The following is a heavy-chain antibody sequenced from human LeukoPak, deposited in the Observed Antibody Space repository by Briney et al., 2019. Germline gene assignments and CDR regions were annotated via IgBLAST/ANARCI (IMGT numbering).Heavy chain of an antibody. V-gene: IGHV3-23*01. Sequence: GGSLRLSCAASGFTFSSYAMSWVRQAPGKGLEWVSAISGSGGSTYYADSVKGRFTTSRDNSKNTLYLQMNSLRAEDTAVYYCAKGGYSSGSRQNWFDPWGQGTLVTVSS. CDR2: ISGSGGST. J-gene: IGHJ5*02. CDR1: GFTFSSYA. CDR3: AKGGYSSGSRQNWFDP. D-gene: IGHD6-19*01.